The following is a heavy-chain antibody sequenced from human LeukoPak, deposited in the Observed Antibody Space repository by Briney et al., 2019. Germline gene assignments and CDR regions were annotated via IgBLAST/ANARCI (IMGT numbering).Heavy chain of an antibody. J-gene: IGHJ6*02. CDR1: GYTFTSYY. Sequence: ASVKVSCKASGYTFTSYYMHWVRQAPGQGVEWMGIINPSGGSTSYAQKFQGRVTMTRDTSTSTVYMELSSLRSEDTAVYYCARDWITMVREYSYYYYYGMDVWGQGTTVTVSS. D-gene: IGHD3-10*01. V-gene: IGHV1-46*01. CDR2: INPSGGST. CDR3: ARDWITMVREYSYYYYYGMDV.